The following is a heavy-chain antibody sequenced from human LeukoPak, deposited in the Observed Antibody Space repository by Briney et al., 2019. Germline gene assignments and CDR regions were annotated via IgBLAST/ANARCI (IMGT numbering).Heavy chain of an antibody. V-gene: IGHV4-39*01. J-gene: IGHJ4*02. CDR3: ARQGATVTAFDY. CDR1: GGSISSSSYY. CDR2: IYYSGST. Sequence: PSETLSLTCTVSGGSISSSSYYWGWIRQPLGKGLEWIGSIYYSGSTYYNPSLKSRVTISVDTSKNQFSLKLSSVTAADTAVYYCARQGATVTAFDYWGQGTLVTVSS. D-gene: IGHD4-17*01.